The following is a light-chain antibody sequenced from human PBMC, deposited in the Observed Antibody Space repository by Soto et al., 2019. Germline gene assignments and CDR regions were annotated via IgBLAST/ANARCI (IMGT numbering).Light chain of an antibody. CDR1: QSVSSY. CDR3: QQRSNWPPWT. CDR2: DAS. Sequence: EIVLTQSPATLSLSPGERATLSCRASQSVSSYLAWYQQKPGQAPRLLTYDASNRATGIPARFSGSGSGTDFTLTISSLEPEDFAVYYCQQRSNWPPWTFGQGTKVDI. V-gene: IGKV3-11*01. J-gene: IGKJ1*01.